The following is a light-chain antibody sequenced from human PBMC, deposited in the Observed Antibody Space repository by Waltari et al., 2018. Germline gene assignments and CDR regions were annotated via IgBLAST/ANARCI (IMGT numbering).Light chain of an antibody. CDR3: QKYNSAPWT. J-gene: IGKJ1*01. CDR1: QGISNY. Sequence: DIQMTQSPSSLSASVGDRVTIPCRASQGISNYLAWYQQKPGKVPKLLIYAASTLQSGVPSRFSGSGSGTDFTLIISSLQPEDVATYYCQKYNSAPWTFGQGTKVEIK. V-gene: IGKV1-27*01. CDR2: AAS.